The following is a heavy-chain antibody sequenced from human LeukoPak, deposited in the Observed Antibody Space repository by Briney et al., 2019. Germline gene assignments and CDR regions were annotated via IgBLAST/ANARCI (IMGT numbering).Heavy chain of an antibody. D-gene: IGHD6-19*01. CDR3: ASTTPGGWSSADY. J-gene: IGHJ4*02. CDR1: GYTFTSYY. Sequence: ASVKVSCKASGYTFTSYYMHWVRQAPGQGLEWMGIINPSGGSTSYAQKFQGRVTTTRDTSTSTVYMELSSLRSEDTAVYYCASTTPGGWSSADYWGQGTLVTVSS. CDR2: INPSGGST. V-gene: IGHV1-46*01.